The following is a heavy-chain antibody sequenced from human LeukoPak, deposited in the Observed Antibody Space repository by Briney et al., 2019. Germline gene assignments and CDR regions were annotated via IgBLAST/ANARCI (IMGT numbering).Heavy chain of an antibody. CDR1: GGSFSGYY. Sequence: PSETLSLTCAVYGGSFSGYYWSWIRQPPVKGLEWIGEINHSGSTNYNPSLKSRVTISVDTSKNQFSLKLSSVTAADTAVYYCARLPRAGYYYGMDVWGQGTTVTVSS. J-gene: IGHJ6*02. CDR3: ARLPRAGYYYGMDV. V-gene: IGHV4-34*01. D-gene: IGHD3-10*01. CDR2: INHSGST.